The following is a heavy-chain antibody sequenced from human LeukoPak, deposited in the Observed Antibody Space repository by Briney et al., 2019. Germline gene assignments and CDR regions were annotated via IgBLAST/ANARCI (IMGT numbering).Heavy chain of an antibody. J-gene: IGHJ5*02. D-gene: IGHD6-19*01. V-gene: IGHV3-21*01. CDR2: ISGSSSDI. Sequence: GGSLRLSCGASGFSFSSYGMNWVRQAPGKGLEWVSSISGSSSDIYYADSVKGRFSISRDNGRNSLYLQMSSVRVEDTAIYYCAREEILYSSGWYAWFDPWGQGTLVTVSS. CDR3: AREEILYSSGWYAWFDP. CDR1: GFSFSSYG.